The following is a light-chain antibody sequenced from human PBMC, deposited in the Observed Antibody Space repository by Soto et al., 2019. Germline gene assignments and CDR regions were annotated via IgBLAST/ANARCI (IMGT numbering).Light chain of an antibody. V-gene: IGLV2-23*02. Sequence: QSALTQPASVSGSPGQSITISCAGSGGDVGNYDLLSWYQQIPGKAPKLMIYEVTKRPSGVPDRFSGSKSGNTASLTVSGLQTEDEADYYCGSHAGNSNLVFGGGTKLTVL. CDR1: GGDVGNYDL. CDR2: EVT. J-gene: IGLJ3*02. CDR3: GSHAGNSNLV.